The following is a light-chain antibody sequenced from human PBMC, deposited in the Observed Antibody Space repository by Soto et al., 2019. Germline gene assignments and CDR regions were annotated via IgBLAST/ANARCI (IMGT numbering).Light chain of an antibody. CDR3: QQYENYWT. Sequence: DIQMTQSPSTLSASVGDRVTITCRASQSISSWLAWYQQKPGKAPKLLIYDASNLESGVPSRFSGSGSGTEFTLTISNLQPEDFATYYCQQYENYWTFGPGTKVDIK. CDR1: QSISSW. V-gene: IGKV1-5*01. J-gene: IGKJ1*01. CDR2: DAS.